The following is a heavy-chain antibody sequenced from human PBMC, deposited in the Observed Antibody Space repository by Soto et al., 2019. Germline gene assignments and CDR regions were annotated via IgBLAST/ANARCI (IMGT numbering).Heavy chain of an antibody. J-gene: IGHJ3*02. CDR3: ARGGITICPADI. Sequence: ASVKVSCKASGGTFSSYAISWVRQAPGQGLEWMGGIIPIFGTANYAQKFQGRVTITADESTSTAYMELSSLRSEDTAVYYCARGGITICPADIWGQGTMVTVSS. CDR2: IIPIFGTA. D-gene: IGHD3-3*01. CDR1: GGTFSSYA. V-gene: IGHV1-69*13.